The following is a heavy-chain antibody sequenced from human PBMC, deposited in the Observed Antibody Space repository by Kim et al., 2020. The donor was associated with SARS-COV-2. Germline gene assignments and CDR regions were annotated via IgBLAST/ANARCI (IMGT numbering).Heavy chain of an antibody. CDR3: TTVSMR. J-gene: IGHJ4*02. V-gene: IGHV3-15*01. CDR1: GIPFSDAW. D-gene: IGHD2-2*01. CDR2: IKSQSDGGTA. Sequence: GGSLRLSCVVSGIPFSDAWFNWVRQSPGKVLEWVGRIKSQSDGGTADLAAPVKGRFAISRDDSKNTLYLLMNSLRTDDSAVYYCTTVSMRWGQGTLVTVS.